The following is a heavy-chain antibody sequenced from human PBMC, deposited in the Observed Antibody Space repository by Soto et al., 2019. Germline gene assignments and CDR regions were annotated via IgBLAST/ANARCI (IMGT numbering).Heavy chain of an antibody. V-gene: IGHV3-74*01. CDR2: ISSDGSTT. D-gene: IGHD1-26*01. CDR1: GVTFGNLW. J-gene: IGHJ4*02. CDR3: AGGGQSGSHTYYFDY. Sequence: GGLMRVSCAARGVTFGNLWIHWVRQATGKGLVWVSRISSDGSTTNYADSVKGRFAISRDNAKNTLYLQMNSLRDDDTAMYYCAGGGQSGSHTYYFDYWGQGTLVTVSS.